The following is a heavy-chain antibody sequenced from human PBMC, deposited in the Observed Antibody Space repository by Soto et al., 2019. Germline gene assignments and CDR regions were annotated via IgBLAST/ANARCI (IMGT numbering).Heavy chain of an antibody. D-gene: IGHD6-13*01. Sequence: GGSLRLSCAASGFTFSSYAMSWVRQAPGKGLEWVSAISGSGGSTYYADSVKGRFTISRDNSKNTLYLQMNSLRAEDTAVYYCAKVHSSSWYTLQGRTSPKLEWDYWGQGTLVTVSS. V-gene: IGHV3-23*01. CDR3: AKVHSSSWYTLQGRTSPKLEWDY. J-gene: IGHJ4*02. CDR1: GFTFSSYA. CDR2: ISGSGGST.